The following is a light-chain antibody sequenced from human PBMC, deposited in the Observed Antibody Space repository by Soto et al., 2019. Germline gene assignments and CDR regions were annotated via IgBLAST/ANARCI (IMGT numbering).Light chain of an antibody. CDR3: SSYSRSSIPV. V-gene: IGLV2-14*01. J-gene: IGLJ3*02. CDR2: EVS. CDR1: SSDIGTYNY. Sequence: QSALTQPASVSGSPGQSITISCTGTSSDIGTYNYVSWCQQHPGKAPKLVIYEVSVRPSGVSNRFSGSKSGNTASLTISGLQAEDEADYYCSSYSRSSIPVFGGGTKLTVL.